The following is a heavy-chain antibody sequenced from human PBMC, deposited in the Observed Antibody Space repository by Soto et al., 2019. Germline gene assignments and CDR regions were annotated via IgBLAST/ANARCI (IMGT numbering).Heavy chain of an antibody. V-gene: IGHV3-33*01. Sequence: QVQLVESGGGVVQPGRSLRLSCAESGFPLSDYGMHWVRQAPGKGLEWVAVIWYDESKKYYADSVKGRFTISRDTSKNTVYLQMNSLRVEDTAVYYCASERGSSYFDYWGQGTLVTVSS. J-gene: IGHJ4*02. CDR2: IWYDESKK. CDR3: ASERGSSYFDY. CDR1: GFPLSDYG. D-gene: IGHD1-26*01.